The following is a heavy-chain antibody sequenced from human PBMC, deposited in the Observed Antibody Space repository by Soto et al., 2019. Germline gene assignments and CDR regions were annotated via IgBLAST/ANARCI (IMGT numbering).Heavy chain of an antibody. CDR2: INAGNGNT. V-gene: IGHV1-3*01. D-gene: IGHD6-19*01. CDR3: ARARIAVAGTSFTPIY. CDR1: GYTFTSYA. J-gene: IGHJ4*02. Sequence: ASVKVSCKASGYTFTSYAMHWVRQAPGQRLEWMGWINAGNGNTKYSQKFQGRVTITRDTSASTAYMELSSLRSEDTAVYYCARARIAVAGTSFTPIYWGQGTLVTVSS.